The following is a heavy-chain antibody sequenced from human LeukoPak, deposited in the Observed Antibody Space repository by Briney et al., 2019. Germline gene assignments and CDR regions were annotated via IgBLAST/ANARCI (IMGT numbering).Heavy chain of an antibody. CDR1: GGSISSSNSY. D-gene: IGHD6-13*01. CDR2: LYYSAST. J-gene: IGHJ5*02. V-gene: IGHV4-39*01. Sequence: PWETLSLTCTVSGGSISSSNSYWGWVRQPPGKGLEWIGSLYYSASTYYNPSLKTRVTIFVDTSKNEFSLKVNSVSAADTAVYYCARHIGYSNSAFDPWGQGTLVTVSS. CDR3: ARHIGYSNSAFDP.